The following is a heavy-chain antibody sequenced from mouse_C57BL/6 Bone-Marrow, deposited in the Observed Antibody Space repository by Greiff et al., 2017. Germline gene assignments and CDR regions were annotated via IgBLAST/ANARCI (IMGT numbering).Heavy chain of an antibody. D-gene: IGHD3-2*02. CDR3: ARSTSGLHFDY. CDR2: ISDGGSYT. Sequence: EVKVVESGGGLVKPGGSLKLSCAASGFTFSSYAMSWVRQTPEKRLEWVATISDGGSYTYYPDNVKGRFTISRDNAKNNLYLQMSHLKSEDTAMYYCARSTSGLHFDYWGQGTTLTVSS. CDR1: GFTFSSYA. V-gene: IGHV5-4*03. J-gene: IGHJ2*01.